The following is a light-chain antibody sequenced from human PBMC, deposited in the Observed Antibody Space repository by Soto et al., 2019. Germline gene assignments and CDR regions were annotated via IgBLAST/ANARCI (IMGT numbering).Light chain of an antibody. V-gene: IGKV1-39*01. CDR1: QSIGRN. J-gene: IGKJ3*01. CDR2: TSS. Sequence: DIQMTQSPASLSASVGDRVTISCRASQSIGRNLNWYQQKPGKAPTLLIFTSSSLQSGVPSRFSGSGSGTDFILTISSLQPEDFATYYCQKYDSVPFTFGPGT. CDR3: QKYDSVPFT.